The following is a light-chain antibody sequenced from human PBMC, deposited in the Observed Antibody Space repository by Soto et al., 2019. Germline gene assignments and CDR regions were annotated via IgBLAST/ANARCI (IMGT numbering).Light chain of an antibody. J-gene: IGKJ1*01. CDR1: QSVNSK. CDR2: GAS. V-gene: IGKV3-15*01. Sequence: EIVMTQSPATLSVAPGERATLSCRASQSVNSKLAWYQQKPGRAPRLLIYGASTRATGIPARFSGSGSGTEFTLTISRLEPEDFAVYYCQQYGSSPRTFGQGTKVDIK. CDR3: QQYGSSPRT.